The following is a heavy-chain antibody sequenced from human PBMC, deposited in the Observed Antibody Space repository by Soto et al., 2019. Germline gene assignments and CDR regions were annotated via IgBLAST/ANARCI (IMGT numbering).Heavy chain of an antibody. D-gene: IGHD2-8*01. CDR2: IYYSGST. J-gene: IGHJ4*02. CDR1: GGSISGYY. CDR3: ARGMLDASGGYYFDY. Sequence: SETLSLTCTVSGGSISGYYWSWIRQPPGQGLEWIGYIYYSGSTNYNPSLKSRVTISVDTSKNQFSLKLSSVTAADTAVYYCARGMLDASGGYYFDYWGQGTLVTVSS. V-gene: IGHV4-59*01.